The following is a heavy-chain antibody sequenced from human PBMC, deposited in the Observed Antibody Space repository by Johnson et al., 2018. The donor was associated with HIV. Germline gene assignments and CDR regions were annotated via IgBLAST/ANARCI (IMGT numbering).Heavy chain of an antibody. D-gene: IGHD4-17*01. V-gene: IGHV3-11*04. Sequence: QMQLVESGGRAVRPGGSLRLSCAASGFTFSDYYMSWIRQAPGKGLEWVSYISSSGSTIYYADSVKGRFTISRDNAKNSLYLQMNSLRAEDTAVYYCARDPPVTTTHTAFDIWGQGTMVTVSS. J-gene: IGHJ3*02. CDR2: ISSSGSTI. CDR1: GFTFSDYY. CDR3: ARDPPVTTTHTAFDI.